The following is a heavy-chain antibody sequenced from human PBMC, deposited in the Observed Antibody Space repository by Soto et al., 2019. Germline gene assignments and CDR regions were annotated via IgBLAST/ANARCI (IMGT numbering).Heavy chain of an antibody. J-gene: IGHJ6*03. CDR3: ARLSNWNYSFYYYMDV. CDR2: IYHSGST. V-gene: IGHV4-4*02. D-gene: IGHD1-7*01. CDR1: SGSISSSNW. Sequence: PSETLSLTCAVSSGSISSSNWWSWVRQPPGKGLEWIGEIYHSGSTNYNPSLKSRVTISVDKSKNQFSLKLSSVTAADTAVYYCARLSNWNYSFYYYMDVWGKGTTVTVSS.